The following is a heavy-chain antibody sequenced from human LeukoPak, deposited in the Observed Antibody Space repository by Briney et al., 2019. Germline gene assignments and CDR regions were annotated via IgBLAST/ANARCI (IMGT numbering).Heavy chain of an antibody. CDR2: ISGSGAST. V-gene: IGHV3-23*01. D-gene: IGHD3-9*01. Sequence: PGGSLRLSCAASGFTFSSYAMSWVRQAPGKGLEWVSTISGSGASTYFADSVKGRFTISRDSSKNTLFLHMTSLRAEDTALYYCAKSGRGKSDWSRERLYYWGQGALVTVSS. CDR3: AKSGRGKSDWSRERLYY. CDR1: GFTFSSYA. J-gene: IGHJ4*02.